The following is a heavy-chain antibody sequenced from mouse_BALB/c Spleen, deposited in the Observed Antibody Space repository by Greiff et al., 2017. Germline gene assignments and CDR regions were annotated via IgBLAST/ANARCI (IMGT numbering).Heavy chain of an antibody. V-gene: IGHV1S135*01. CDR3: AREVVEGYYAMDY. D-gene: IGHD1-1*01. J-gene: IGHJ4*01. Sequence: EVQRVESGPELVKPGASVKVSCKASGYAFTSYNMYWVKQSHGKSLEWIGYIDPYNGGTSYNQKFKGKATLTVDKSSSTAYMHLNSLTSEDSAVYYCAREVVEGYYAMDYWGQGTSVTVSS. CDR1: GYAFTSYN. CDR2: IDPYNGGT.